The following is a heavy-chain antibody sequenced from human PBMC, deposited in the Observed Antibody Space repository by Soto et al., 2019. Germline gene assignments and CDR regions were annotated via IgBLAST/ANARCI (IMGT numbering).Heavy chain of an antibody. Sequence: QVQLQESGPGLMKPSETMSLSCTVSGGSISSYYWSWFRQSPGKRMEWIGYVHHSWGSSYNPSLQSRVAISLDTSKSQFSLKVTSVTATDTAVYYCARQGFGPLHGLVDVWGQRTTVTVSS. V-gene: IGHV4-59*08. CDR1: GGSISSYY. CDR3: ARQGFGPLHGLVDV. J-gene: IGHJ6*02. D-gene: IGHD3-10*01. CDR2: VHHSWGS.